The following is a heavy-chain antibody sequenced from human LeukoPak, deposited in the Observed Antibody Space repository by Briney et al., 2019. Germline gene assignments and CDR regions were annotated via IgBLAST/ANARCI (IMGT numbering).Heavy chain of an antibody. CDR3: ARGFYYGSGSYFRFDP. D-gene: IGHD3-10*01. CDR2: INAGNGNT. J-gene: IGHJ5*02. Sequence: ASVKVSCKASGYTFTSYAMHWVRQAPGQRLEWMGWINAGNGNTKYSQKFQGRVTITRDTSASTAYMELSSLRSEDTAVYYCARGFYYGSGSYFRFDPWGQGTLVTVSS. V-gene: IGHV1-3*01. CDR1: GYTFTSYA.